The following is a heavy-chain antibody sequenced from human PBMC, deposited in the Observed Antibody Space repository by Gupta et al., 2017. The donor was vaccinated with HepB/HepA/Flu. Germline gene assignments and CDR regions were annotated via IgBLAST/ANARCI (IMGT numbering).Heavy chain of an antibody. CDR3: VPYGAENY. CDR1: GFTFSTYW. CDR2: TNPDGSQR. V-gene: IGHV3-7*01. D-gene: IGHD4-17*01. J-gene: IGHJ4*02. Sequence: EVQVVESGGGLVQPGGSLRLSCAASGFTFSTYWMNWVRQAPGKGLEWVANTNPDGSQRSYVESVKGRFTISRDNAKKSLYLQMNSLRVENTAVYDCVPYGAENYWGQGTLVTVSS.